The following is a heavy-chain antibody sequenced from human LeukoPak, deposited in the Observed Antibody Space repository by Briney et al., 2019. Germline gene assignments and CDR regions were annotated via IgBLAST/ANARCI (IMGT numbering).Heavy chain of an antibody. D-gene: IGHD6-19*01. CDR3: ARDSLRTAIAMAGGNWFDP. Sequence: ASVKLSCTASGYTFTDYHMHWVRQAPGQGLEWMGIINPSGGSTTYAEKFQGRVTMTRDTSTSTVYMELSSLRSEDTAVYYCARDSLRTAIAMAGGNWFDPWGQGTLVTVSS. V-gene: IGHV1-46*01. J-gene: IGHJ5*02. CDR1: GYTFTDYH. CDR2: INPSGGST.